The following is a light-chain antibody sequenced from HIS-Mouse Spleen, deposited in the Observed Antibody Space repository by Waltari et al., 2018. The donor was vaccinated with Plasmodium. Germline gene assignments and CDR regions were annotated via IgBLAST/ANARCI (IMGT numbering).Light chain of an antibody. J-gene: IGLJ2*01. V-gene: IGLV3-25*03. Sequence: SYELTQPPSVSVSPGQTARITCSGAALAKQYAYWYQQKPGQAPVPVIYKDSERPSGIPERFSGSSSGTTVTLTISGVQAEDEADYYCQSADSSGTYQVFGGGTKLTVL. CDR2: KDS. CDR1: ALAKQY. CDR3: QSADSSGTYQV.